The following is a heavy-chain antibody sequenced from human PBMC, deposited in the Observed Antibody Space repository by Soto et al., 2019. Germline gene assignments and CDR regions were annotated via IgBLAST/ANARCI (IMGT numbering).Heavy chain of an antibody. V-gene: IGHV4-39*07. D-gene: IGHD6-6*01. CDR1: GGSISSSGYY. CDR3: ARDGRLEDSSKSRGKNWFDP. Sequence: PSETLSLTCTVSGGSISSSGYYWGWIRQPPGKGLEWIGTIYYSGSTNYNPSLKSRVTISVDTSKNQFSLKLSSVTAADTAVYYCARDGRLEDSSKSRGKNWFDPWGQGTLVTVSS. J-gene: IGHJ5*02. CDR2: IYYSGST.